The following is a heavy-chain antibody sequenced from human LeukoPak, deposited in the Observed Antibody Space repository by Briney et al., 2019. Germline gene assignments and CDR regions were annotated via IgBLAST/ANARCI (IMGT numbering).Heavy chain of an antibody. CDR3: ARRGYNYGFDY. D-gene: IGHD5-18*01. Sequence: GESLKISCKGSGYSFTNYWIGWVCQLPGKGLEWMGIIYPGDSDTRYGPSFQGQVIISADKSISTAYLQWSSLKASDTAMYYCARRGYNYGFDYWGQGSLVTVSS. V-gene: IGHV5-51*01. J-gene: IGHJ4*02. CDR1: GYSFTNYW. CDR2: IYPGDSDT.